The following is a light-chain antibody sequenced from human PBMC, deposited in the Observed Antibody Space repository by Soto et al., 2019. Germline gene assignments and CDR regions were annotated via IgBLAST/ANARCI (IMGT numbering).Light chain of an antibody. CDR1: QRLSSN. V-gene: IGKV3-15*01. CDR3: QQYINWPRT. Sequence: EIVFTQSPGTLSLSPGERVTLSCRASQRLSSNLAWYQQRPGQAPRLLIYGASIRATDIPARFIGSGSGTEFTLTISSLQSEDFAVYYCQQYINWPRTFGQGTKVDIK. J-gene: IGKJ1*01. CDR2: GAS.